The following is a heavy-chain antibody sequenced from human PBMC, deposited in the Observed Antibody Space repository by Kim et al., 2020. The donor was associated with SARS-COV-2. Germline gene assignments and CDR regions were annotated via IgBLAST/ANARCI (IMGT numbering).Heavy chain of an antibody. CDR1: GYTLTELS. D-gene: IGHD3-22*01. CDR2: FDPEDGET. V-gene: IGHV1-24*01. CDR3: ATSYYYDSSGYYDYFDY. Sequence: ASVKVSCKVSGYTLTELSMHWVRQAPGKGLEWMGGFDPEDGETIYAQKFQGRVTMTEDTSTDTAYMELSSLRSEDTAVYYCATSYYYDSSGYYDYFDYWGQGTLVTVSS. J-gene: IGHJ4*02.